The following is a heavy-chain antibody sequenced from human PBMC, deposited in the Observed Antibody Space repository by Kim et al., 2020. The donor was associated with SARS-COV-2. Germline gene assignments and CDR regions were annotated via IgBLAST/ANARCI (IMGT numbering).Heavy chain of an antibody. J-gene: IGHJ4*02. CDR2: T. D-gene: IGHD5-18*01. V-gene: IGHV1-18*01. CDR3: ARGSYGPPDY. Sequence: TNYAQKLQGRVTMTTDTSTSTAYMELRSLRSDDTAVYYCARGSYGPPDYWGQGTLVIVSS.